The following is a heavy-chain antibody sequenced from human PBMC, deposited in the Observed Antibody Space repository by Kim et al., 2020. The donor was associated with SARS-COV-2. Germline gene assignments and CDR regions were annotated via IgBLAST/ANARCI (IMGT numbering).Heavy chain of an antibody. J-gene: IGHJ4*02. CDR3: AGSSGWYVGGLDY. D-gene: IGHD6-19*01. CDR2: IKQDGSEK. V-gene: IGHV3-7*01. Sequence: GGSLRLSCAASGFTFSSYWMSWVRQAPGKGLEWVANIKQDGSEKYYVDSVKGRFTISRDNAKNSLYLQMNSLRAEDTAVYYCAGSSGWYVGGLDYWGQGTLVTVSS. CDR1: GFTFSSYW.